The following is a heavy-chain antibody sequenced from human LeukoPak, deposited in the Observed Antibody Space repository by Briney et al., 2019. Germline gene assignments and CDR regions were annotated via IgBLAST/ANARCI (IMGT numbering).Heavy chain of an antibody. V-gene: IGHV4-34*01. CDR2: INHGGST. CDR1: GGSFSGYY. J-gene: IGHJ5*02. CDR3: ARFGVTDRRFDP. D-gene: IGHD3-10*01. Sequence: SETLSLTCAVYGGSFSGYYWSWIRQPPGKGLEWIGEINHGGSTNYNPSLKSRVTISVDTSKNQFSLKLSSVTAADTAVYYCARFGVTDRRFDPWGQGTLVTVSS.